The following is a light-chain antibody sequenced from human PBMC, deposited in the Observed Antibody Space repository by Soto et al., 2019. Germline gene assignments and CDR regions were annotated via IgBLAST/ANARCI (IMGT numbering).Light chain of an antibody. Sequence: EMVVTQSPATLSVSPGERATLSCRASQDVSSNLAWYQQKPGQAPRLLIYGASTRATGIPARFSGSGSGTEFTLTISSLQSEDFAVYYCQQYNNWSVAFGQGTKVDIK. CDR3: QQYNNWSVA. CDR2: GAS. J-gene: IGKJ1*01. CDR1: QDVSSN. V-gene: IGKV3-15*01.